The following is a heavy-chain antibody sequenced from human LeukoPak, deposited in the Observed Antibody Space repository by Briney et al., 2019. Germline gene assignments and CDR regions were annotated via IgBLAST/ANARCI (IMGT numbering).Heavy chain of an antibody. CDR1: GGSISSGDYY. D-gene: IGHD2-2*01. J-gene: IGHJ5*02. V-gene: IGHV4-30-4*01. Sequence: TLSLTCTVSGGSISSGDYYWSWIRLPPGKGLEWIGYIYYSGSTYYNPSLKSRVTISVDTSKNQVSLKLSSGTAADTAVYYCARGFSQLPDMCNWFDPWGQGTLVTVSS. CDR2: IYYSGST. CDR3: ARGFSQLPDMCNWFDP.